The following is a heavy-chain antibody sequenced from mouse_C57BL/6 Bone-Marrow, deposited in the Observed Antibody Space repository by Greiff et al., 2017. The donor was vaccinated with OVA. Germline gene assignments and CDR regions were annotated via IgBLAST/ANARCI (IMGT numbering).Heavy chain of an antibody. CDR2: IDPANGNI. Sequence: VTLKESVAELVRPGASVKLSCTASGFNIKNTYMHWVKQRPEQGLEWIGRIDPANGNIKYAPKFQGKATITADTSSNTSYLQLSSLTSEDTAIYYCAREGGYYGSSYGYFEVWGTGTTVTVSS. V-gene: IGHV14-3*01. CDR1: GFNIKNTY. CDR3: AREGGYYGSSYGYFEV. D-gene: IGHD1-1*01. J-gene: IGHJ1*03.